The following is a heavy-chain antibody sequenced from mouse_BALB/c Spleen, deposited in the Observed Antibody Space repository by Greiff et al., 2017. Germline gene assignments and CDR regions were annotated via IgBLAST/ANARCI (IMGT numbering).Heavy chain of an antibody. CDR3: ARSNWDDYYAMDY. CDR1: GYTFTSYY. CDR2: NYPGNVNT. V-gene: IGHV1S56*01. J-gene: IGHJ4*01. D-gene: IGHD4-1*01. Sequence: QVQLQQSGPELVKPGASVRISCKASGYTFTSYYIHWVKQRPGQGLEWIGWNYPGNVNTKYNEKFKGKATLTADKSSSTAYMQLSSLTSEDSAVYFCARSNWDDYYAMDYWGQGTSVTVSS.